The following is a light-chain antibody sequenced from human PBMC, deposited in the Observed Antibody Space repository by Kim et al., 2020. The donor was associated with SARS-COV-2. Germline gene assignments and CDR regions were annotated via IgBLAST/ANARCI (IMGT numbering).Light chain of an antibody. V-gene: IGKV3-15*01. CDR2: GAS. J-gene: IGKJ2*01. Sequence: SVSPGERATLSCRASQSVSRNLAWYQQKPGQAPRLLIYGASTRATGIPARFSGSGSGTEFTLTISSLQSEDFAVYYCKQYNNWPQTFGQGTKLVI. CDR3: KQYNNWPQT. CDR1: QSVSRN.